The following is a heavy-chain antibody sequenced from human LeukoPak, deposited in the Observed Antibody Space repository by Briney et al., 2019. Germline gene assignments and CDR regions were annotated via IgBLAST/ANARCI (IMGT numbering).Heavy chain of an antibody. D-gene: IGHD3-22*01. CDR1: GFIFSIYA. CDR2: ISSNGGST. CDR3: VKEMDSSGYVANNHDY. V-gene: IGHV3-64D*06. Sequence: GGPLRLFCSASGFIFSIYAMHCVREAPGEGVEYGSSISSNGGSTYYADSVKGRFTISRDNSKNTLYLQMSSLRAEDTAVYYCVKEMDSSGYVANNHDYWGQGTLVTVSS. J-gene: IGHJ4*02.